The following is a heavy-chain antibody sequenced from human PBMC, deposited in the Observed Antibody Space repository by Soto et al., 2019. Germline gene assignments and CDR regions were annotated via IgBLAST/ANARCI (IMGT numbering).Heavy chain of an antibody. CDR3: AKLGSGVVIMRLSYYYGMDV. V-gene: IGHV3-23*01. J-gene: IGHJ6*02. CDR1: GFTFSSYA. D-gene: IGHD3-3*01. CDR2: ISGSGGST. Sequence: EVQLLESGGGLVQPGGSLRLSCAASGFTFSSYAMSWVRQAPGKGLEWVSAISGSGGSTYYADSVKGRFTISRDNSKNTLYLQMNSLRAEDTAAYYCAKLGSGVVIMRLSYYYGMDVWGQGTTVTVSS.